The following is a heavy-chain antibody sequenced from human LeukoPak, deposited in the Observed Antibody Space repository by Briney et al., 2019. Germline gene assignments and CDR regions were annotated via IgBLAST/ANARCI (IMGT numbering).Heavy chain of an antibody. Sequence: GGSLRLSCAASGFTFSSYAMQWVRQAPGKGLEWVAVISYDGNNKYYADSVKGRFTISRDNSKNTLYLQMNSLRAEDTAVYYCARRRGYDSSGYYQIDYWGQGTLVTVSS. CDR1: GFTFSSYA. J-gene: IGHJ4*02. CDR3: ARRRGYDSSGYYQIDY. CDR2: ISYDGNNK. V-gene: IGHV3-30-3*01. D-gene: IGHD3-22*01.